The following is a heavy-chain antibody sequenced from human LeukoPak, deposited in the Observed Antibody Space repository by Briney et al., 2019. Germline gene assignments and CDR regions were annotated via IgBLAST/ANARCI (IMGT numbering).Heavy chain of an antibody. CDR2: INWNGGST. D-gene: IGHD3-10*01. Sequence: GGSLRLSCVASGFTFDDYGMSWVRQAPGKGLEWVSGINWNGGSTGYADSVKGRFTISRDNAKNSLYLQMNSLRAEDTALYYCARDLYGSGSYYYLVYWGQGTLVTVSS. J-gene: IGHJ4*02. CDR3: ARDLYGSGSYYYLVY. V-gene: IGHV3-20*04. CDR1: GFTFDDYG.